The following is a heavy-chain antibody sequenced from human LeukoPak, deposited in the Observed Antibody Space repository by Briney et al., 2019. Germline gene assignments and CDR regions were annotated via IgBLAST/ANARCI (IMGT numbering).Heavy chain of an antibody. D-gene: IGHD3-3*01. CDR2: ISGSGGST. V-gene: IGHV3-23*01. CDR1: GFTFSSYA. CDR3: AKASNLRFLEWLSDY. J-gene: IGHJ4*02. Sequence: GGSLRLSCAASGFTFSSYAMSWVRQAPGKGLEWVSAISGSGGSTYYADSVKGRFTISRDNSKNTPYLQMNSLRAEDTAVYYCAKASNLRFLEWLSDYWGQGTLVTVSS.